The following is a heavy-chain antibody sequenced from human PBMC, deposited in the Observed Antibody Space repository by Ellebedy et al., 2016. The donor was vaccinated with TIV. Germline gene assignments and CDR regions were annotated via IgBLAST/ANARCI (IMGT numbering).Heavy chain of an antibody. CDR3: ARTIAVAGTFSFDY. Sequence: SETLSLTCTVSGGSISSGEYYWSWIRQPPGKGLEWIGYIFYSGSTHYNPSLKSRVTISVDTSKNQFSLKLSSVTAADTAMYFCARTIAVAGTFSFDYWGQGTLVTVSS. J-gene: IGHJ4*02. CDR1: GGSISSGEYY. V-gene: IGHV4-61*08. D-gene: IGHD6-19*01. CDR2: IFYSGST.